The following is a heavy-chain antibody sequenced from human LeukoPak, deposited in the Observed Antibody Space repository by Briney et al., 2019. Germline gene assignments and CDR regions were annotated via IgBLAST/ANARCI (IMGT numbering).Heavy chain of an antibody. Sequence: GGSLRLSCAASGFTFSTYWMNWVRQAPGKGLEWVANINQDGSAGYYVDSVKGRFTISRDNAKNSLYLQMSSLRAEDTAVYYCARGTFITAVGTPGDYWGQGTLVTVSS. CDR2: INQDGSAG. CDR3: ARGTFITAVGTPGDY. D-gene: IGHD6-13*01. CDR1: GFTFSTYW. V-gene: IGHV3-7*02. J-gene: IGHJ4*02.